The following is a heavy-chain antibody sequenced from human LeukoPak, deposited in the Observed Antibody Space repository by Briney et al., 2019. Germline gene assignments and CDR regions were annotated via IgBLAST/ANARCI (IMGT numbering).Heavy chain of an antibody. V-gene: IGHV3-23*01. D-gene: IGHD6-13*01. CDR3: AKLSSSSLYYYGMDV. J-gene: IGHJ6*02. CDR2: ISGSGGST. CDR1: GFTVSSYA. Sequence: PGGSLRLSCAASGFTVSSYAMSWVRQAPGKGLEWVSAISGSGGSTYYADSVKGRFTISRDNSKNTLYLQMNSLRAEDTAVYYCAKLSSSSLYYYGMDVWGQGTTVTVSS.